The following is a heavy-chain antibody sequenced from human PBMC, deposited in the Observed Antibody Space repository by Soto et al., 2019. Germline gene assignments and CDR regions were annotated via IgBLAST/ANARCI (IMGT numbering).Heavy chain of an antibody. CDR2: IYYSGST. D-gene: IGHD4-17*01. V-gene: IGHV4-59*08. Sequence: SETLSLTCTVSGGSISSYYWSWIRQPPGKGLEWIGYIYYSGSTNYNPSLKSRVTISVDTSKNQFSLKLSSVTAADTAVYYCALSYYGDYIDYWGQGTLVTVSS. CDR3: ALSYYGDYIDY. CDR1: GGSISSYY. J-gene: IGHJ4*02.